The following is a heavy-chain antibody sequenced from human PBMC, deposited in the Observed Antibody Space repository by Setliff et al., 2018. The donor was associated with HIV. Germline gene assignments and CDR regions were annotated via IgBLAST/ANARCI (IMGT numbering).Heavy chain of an antibody. CDR3: ASPGSGSYINWFGP. Sequence: PGGSLRLSCAASGFTFSSYSMNWVRQAPGKGLEWVSSISSSSSYIYYADSVKGRFTISRDSAKNSLYLQMHSLRAEDTAVYYCASPGSGSYINWFGPWGQGTLVTVSS. V-gene: IGHV3-21*01. CDR2: ISSSSSYI. D-gene: IGHD3-10*01. J-gene: IGHJ5*02. CDR1: GFTFSSYS.